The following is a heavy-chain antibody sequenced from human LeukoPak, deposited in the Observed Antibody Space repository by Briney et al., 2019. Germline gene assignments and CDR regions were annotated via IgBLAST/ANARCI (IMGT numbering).Heavy chain of an antibody. V-gene: IGHV3-21*01. CDR3: ARAGYCSGGSWYSGAFDF. CDR1: GFSFRSYT. CDR2: ITSSSSYI. Sequence: GGSLRLSCAASGFSFRSYTMKRVRQAPGKGLEWVSSITSSSSYIYYVDSVKGRFTISRDNAKNSLYLQMNSLRADDTAVYYCARAGYCSGGSWYSGAFDFWGQGTTVTVSS. D-gene: IGHD2-15*01. J-gene: IGHJ3*01.